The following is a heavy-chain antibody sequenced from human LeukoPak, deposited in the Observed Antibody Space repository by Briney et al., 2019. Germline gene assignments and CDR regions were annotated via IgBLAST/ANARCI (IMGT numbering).Heavy chain of an antibody. J-gene: IGHJ4*02. D-gene: IGHD1-26*01. CDR3: VRDRGTYRPIDY. CDR1: GIVFSSFG. Sequence: GGSLRLSCAASGIVFSSFGLGWVRQAPGKGLEWVSGIGAGGRGDTYYADSVKGRFIISRDNSKDTLFLHLNSLRAEDTATYYCVRDRGTYRPIDYWGQGTLVTVSS. V-gene: IGHV3-23*01. CDR2: IGAGGRGDT.